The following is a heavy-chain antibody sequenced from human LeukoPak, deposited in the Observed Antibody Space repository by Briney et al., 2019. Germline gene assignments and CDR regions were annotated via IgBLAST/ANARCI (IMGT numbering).Heavy chain of an antibody. Sequence: PGGSLRLSCAASGFTFSSYWMSWVRQAPGKGLEWVANIKQDGSEKYYVDSVKGRFTISRDNSKSTLYVQMNSLRAEDTALYYCAKTRRDYYPFDYWGQGALVTVSS. V-gene: IGHV3-7*03. CDR2: IKQDGSEK. J-gene: IGHJ4*02. D-gene: IGHD3-22*01. CDR1: GFTFSSYW. CDR3: AKTRRDYYPFDY.